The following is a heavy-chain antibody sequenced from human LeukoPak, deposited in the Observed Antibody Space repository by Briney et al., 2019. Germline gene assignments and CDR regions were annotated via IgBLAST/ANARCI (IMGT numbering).Heavy chain of an antibody. D-gene: IGHD3-3*01. V-gene: IGHV1-8*01. CDR1: GYTFTSYD. Sequence: GASVKVSCKASGYTFTSYDINWVRQATGQGLEWMGWMNPNSGNTGYAQKFQGRVTMTRNTSISTAYMELSSLRSEDTAVYYCARTFYDFWSGSNSFFDYWGQGTLDTVSS. CDR3: ARTFYDFWSGSNSFFDY. J-gene: IGHJ4*02. CDR2: MNPNSGNT.